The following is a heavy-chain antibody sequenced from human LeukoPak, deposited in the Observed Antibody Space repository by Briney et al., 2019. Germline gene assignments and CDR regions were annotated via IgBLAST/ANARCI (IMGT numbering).Heavy chain of an antibody. CDR1: GGSISSYY. CDR3: ARDPGSGGSYYPLDY. D-gene: IGHD1-26*01. Sequence: SETLSLTCTVSGGSISSYYWSWIRQPPGKGLEWIGYIYYSGSTNYNPSLKSRVTISVDTSKNQLSLRLSSVTAADTAVYYCARDPGSGGSYYPLDYWGQGTLVTVSS. J-gene: IGHJ4*02. V-gene: IGHV4-59*01. CDR2: IYYSGST.